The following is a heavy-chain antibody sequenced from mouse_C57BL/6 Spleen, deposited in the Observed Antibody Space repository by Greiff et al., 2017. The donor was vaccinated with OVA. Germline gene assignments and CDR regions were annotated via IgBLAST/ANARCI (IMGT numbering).Heavy chain of an antibody. Sequence: VQLVESGAELARPGASVKLSCKASGYTFTSYGISWVKQRTGQGLEWIGEIYPRSGNTYYNEKFKGKATLTADKSSSTAYMELRSLTSEDSAVYFCARERYDYGGDYWGQGTTLTVSS. D-gene: IGHD2-4*01. CDR1: GYTFTSYG. CDR2: IYPRSGNT. V-gene: IGHV1-81*01. J-gene: IGHJ2*01. CDR3: ARERYDYGGDY.